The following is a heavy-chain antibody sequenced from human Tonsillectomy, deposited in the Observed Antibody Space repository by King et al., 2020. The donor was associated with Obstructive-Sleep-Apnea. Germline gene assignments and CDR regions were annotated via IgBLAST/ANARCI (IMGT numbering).Heavy chain of an antibody. V-gene: IGHV3-74*01. CDR2: INSDGSST. CDR1: GFTFSSYW. CDR3: AREAMITFGGVPY. D-gene: IGHD3-16*01. J-gene: IGHJ4*02. Sequence: VQLVESGGGLVQPGGSLRLSCAASGFTFSSYWMHWVRQAPGKGLVWVSRINSDGSSTSYADSVKGRFTISRDNAKNTLYLQMNSLRAEDTAVYYCAREAMITFGGVPYWGQGTLVTVSS.